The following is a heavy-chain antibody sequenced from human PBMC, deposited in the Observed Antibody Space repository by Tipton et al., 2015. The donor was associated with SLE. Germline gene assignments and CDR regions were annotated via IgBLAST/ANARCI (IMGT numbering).Heavy chain of an antibody. V-gene: IGHV3-30*02. J-gene: IGHJ6*03. CDR1: GFTFSSYA. D-gene: IGHD1-26*01. Sequence: SLRLSCAASGFTFSSYAMYWVRQAPGKGLEWVAFLRYDGSNKDYADSVKGRFTISRDNSKNTLYLQMNSLRPEDTAVYYCAKDRVRLGVYNSNMDAGGQGPTVPVSS. CDR3: AKDRVRLGVYNSNMDA. CDR2: LRYDGSNK.